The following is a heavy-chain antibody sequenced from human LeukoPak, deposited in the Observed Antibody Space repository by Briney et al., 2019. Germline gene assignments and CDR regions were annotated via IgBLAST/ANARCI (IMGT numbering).Heavy chain of an antibody. D-gene: IGHD6-19*01. CDR1: GGTFSSYA. CDR2: ISAYNGNA. Sequence: ASVKVSCKASGGTFSSYAISWVRQAPGQGLEWMGWISAYNGNANYAQKLQGRVTMTTDTSTSTAYMELRSLRSDDTAVYYCARDVPGSGWSGGDYWGQGTLVTVSS. J-gene: IGHJ4*02. CDR3: ARDVPGSGWSGGDY. V-gene: IGHV1-18*01.